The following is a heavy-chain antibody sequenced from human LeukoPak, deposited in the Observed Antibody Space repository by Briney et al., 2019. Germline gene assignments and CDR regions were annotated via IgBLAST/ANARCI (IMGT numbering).Heavy chain of an antibody. Sequence: ASVKVSCKASGYTFTSYAMHWVRQAPGQRLEWMGWINAGNGNTKYSQKFQGRVTITRDTSASTAYMELSSLRPEDTAVYYCARDYWSMVRGVSGWFDPWGQGTLVTVSS. CDR3: ARDYWSMVRGVSGWFDP. J-gene: IGHJ5*02. D-gene: IGHD3-10*01. CDR1: GYTFTSYA. V-gene: IGHV1-3*01. CDR2: INAGNGNT.